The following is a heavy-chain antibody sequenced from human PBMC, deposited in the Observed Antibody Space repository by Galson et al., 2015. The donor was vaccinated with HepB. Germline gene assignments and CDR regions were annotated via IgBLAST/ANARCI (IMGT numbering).Heavy chain of an antibody. J-gene: IGHJ6*03. D-gene: IGHD3-3*01. Sequence: SLRLSCAVSGFPFSNFWMTWVRQAPGKGLVWVANIKQDGNEKYYVDSVKGRFTISRDNAKNSLYLQMNSLRVEDTAVYYCARRADFWSGYFGYYYHYMDVWGKGTTVTVSS. CDR2: IKQDGNEK. CDR3: ARRADFWSGYFGYYYHYMDV. CDR1: GFPFSNFW. V-gene: IGHV3-7*01.